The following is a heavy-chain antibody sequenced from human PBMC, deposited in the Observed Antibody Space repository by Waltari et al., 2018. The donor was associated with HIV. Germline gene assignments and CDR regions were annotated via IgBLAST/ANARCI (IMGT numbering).Heavy chain of an antibody. V-gene: IGHV3-48*04. J-gene: IGHJ4*02. Sequence: DVQLEESGGGLVQPGGSLRLSCAASGFTFNTFGFNRVRQAPGKGLEWVSYISTSSRPIYYADSVKGRFTISRDDAKNSLYLEMNSLRADDTAVYYCARESYYYDSSGYPLAYWGQGILVTVSS. CDR1: GFTFNTFG. CDR2: ISTSSRPI. D-gene: IGHD3-22*01. CDR3: ARESYYYDSSGYPLAY.